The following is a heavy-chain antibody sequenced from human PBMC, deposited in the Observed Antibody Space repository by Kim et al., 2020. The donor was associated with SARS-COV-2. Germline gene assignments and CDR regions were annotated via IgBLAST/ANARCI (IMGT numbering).Heavy chain of an antibody. CDR3: AKHSAVPAAIRRHALHYFDY. V-gene: IGHV3-23*03. D-gene: IGHD2-2*02. Sequence: GGSLRLSCAASGFTFSSYAMSWVRQAPGKGLEWVSVIYSGGSSTYYADSVKGRFTISRDNSKNTLYLQMNSLRAEDTAVYYCAKHSAVPAAIRRHALHYFDYWGQGTLVTVSS. J-gene: IGHJ4*02. CDR2: IYSGGSST. CDR1: GFTFSSYA.